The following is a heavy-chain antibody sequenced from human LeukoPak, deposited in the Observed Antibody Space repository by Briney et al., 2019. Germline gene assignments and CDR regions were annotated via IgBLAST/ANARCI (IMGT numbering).Heavy chain of an antibody. V-gene: IGHV6-1*01. CDR3: AKSYSSGWDFDY. D-gene: IGHD6-19*01. CDR1: GDSVSSNSAA. Sequence: SQTLSLTCAISGDSVSSNSAAWNWIRQSPSRGLEWLGRTYYRPKWYNDYAVSVKSRITIKPDTSKNQFSLQLKSVTPEDTAVYYCAKSYSSGWDFDYWGQGTLVTVSS. CDR2: TYYRPKWYN. J-gene: IGHJ4*02.